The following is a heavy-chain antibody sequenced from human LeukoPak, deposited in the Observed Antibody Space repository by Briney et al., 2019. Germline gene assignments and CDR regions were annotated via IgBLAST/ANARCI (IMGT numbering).Heavy chain of an antibody. J-gene: IGHJ4*02. CDR1: GFTFSSYS. CDR2: ISSSSSYI. V-gene: IGHV3-21*01. Sequence: PGGSLRLSCAASGFTFSSYSRNWVRQAPGKGLEWVSSISSSSSYIYYADSVKGRFTISRDNAKNSLYLQMNSLRAEDTAVYYCARKSREDIDYWGQGTLVTVSS. CDR3: ARKSREDIDY. D-gene: IGHD2-15*01.